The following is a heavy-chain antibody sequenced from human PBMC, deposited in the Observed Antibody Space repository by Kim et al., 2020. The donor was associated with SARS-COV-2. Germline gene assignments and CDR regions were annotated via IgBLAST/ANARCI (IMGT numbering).Heavy chain of an antibody. CDR3: AKEGLYDYVWGSYSAWVY. Sequence: GGSLRLSCAASGFTFSSYGMHWVRQAPGKGLEWVAVISYDGSNKYYADSVKGRFTISRDNSKNTLYLQMNSLRAEDTAVYYCAKEGLYDYVWGSYSAWVYWGQGTLVTVSS. CDR2: ISYDGSNK. CDR1: GFTFSSYG. J-gene: IGHJ4*02. D-gene: IGHD3-16*01. V-gene: IGHV3-30*18.